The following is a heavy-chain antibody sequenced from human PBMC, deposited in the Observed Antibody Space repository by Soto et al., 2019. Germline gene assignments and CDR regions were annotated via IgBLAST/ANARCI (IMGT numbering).Heavy chain of an antibody. D-gene: IGHD4-17*01. CDR2: IIPIFGTA. J-gene: IGHJ4*02. V-gene: IGHV1-69*13. Sequence: VKVSCKASGGTFSSYAISWVRQAPGQGLEWMGGIIPIFGTANYAQKFQGRVTITADESTSTAYMELSSLRSEDTAVYYCATPSGIDYGDYVGYFDYWGQGTLVTVSS. CDR1: GGTFSSYA. CDR3: ATPSGIDYGDYVGYFDY.